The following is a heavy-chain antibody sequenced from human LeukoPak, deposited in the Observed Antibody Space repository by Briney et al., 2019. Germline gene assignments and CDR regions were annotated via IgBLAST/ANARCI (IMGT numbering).Heavy chain of an antibody. Sequence: SVKVSCKASGYTFTSYGISWVRQAPGQGLEWMGRIIPILGIANYAQKFQGRVTITADKSTSTAYMELSSLRSEDTAVYYCARDGSMTTVRGSDDWGQGTLVTVSS. J-gene: IGHJ4*02. V-gene: IGHV1-69*04. CDR3: ARDGSMTTVRGSDD. D-gene: IGHD4-11*01. CDR2: IIPILGIA. CDR1: GYTFTSYG.